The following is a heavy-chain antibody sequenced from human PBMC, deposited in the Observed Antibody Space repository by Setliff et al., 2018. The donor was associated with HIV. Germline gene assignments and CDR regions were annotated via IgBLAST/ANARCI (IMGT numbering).Heavy chain of an antibody. D-gene: IGHD2-15*01. J-gene: IGHJ6*02. Sequence: SETLSLTCAVYGGSFSGYYWSWIRQPPGKGLEWIGEINHSGSTNYNASLKSRVTLSVDTSKKQFSLKLRSVTAADTAVYYCASLGYCSGVRCYQPSYYYYGLDIWGQGTTVTVSS. CDR2: INHSGST. V-gene: IGHV4-34*01. CDR3: ASLGYCSGVRCYQPSYYYYGLDI. CDR1: GGSFSGYY.